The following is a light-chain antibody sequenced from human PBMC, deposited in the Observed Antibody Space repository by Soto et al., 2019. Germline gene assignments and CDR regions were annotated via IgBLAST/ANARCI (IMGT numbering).Light chain of an antibody. CDR2: EAS. J-gene: IGKJ1*01. V-gene: IGKV1-6*01. Sequence: AILMTQSPSSLSASVGDRVTVTCRASQGIRNDLAWYQQKPGKAPKLLIYEASTLQSGVQSRFSGSYSGTVFTLTISSLQPEDFATYYCQQSFTTPVTFGQGTKVDIK. CDR1: QGIRND. CDR3: QQSFTTPVT.